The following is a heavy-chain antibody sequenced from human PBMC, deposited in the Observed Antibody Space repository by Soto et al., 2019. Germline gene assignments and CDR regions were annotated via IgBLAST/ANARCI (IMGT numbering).Heavy chain of an antibody. V-gene: IGHV4-34*01. Sequence: PSDALSLTYADYGASFSRYYGIRIRQPPGKGLEWIGEINHSGSTNYNPSLKSRVTISVDTSKNQFSLKLSSVTAEDTDVYYCARGYGFWGWRGMDVWGQGTTVTVSS. CDR3: ARGYGFWGWRGMDV. CDR1: GASFSRYY. J-gene: IGHJ6*02. D-gene: IGHD3-16*01. CDR2: INHSGST.